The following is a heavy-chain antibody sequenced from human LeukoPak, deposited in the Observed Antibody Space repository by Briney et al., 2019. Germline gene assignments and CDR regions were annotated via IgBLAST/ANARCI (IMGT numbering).Heavy chain of an antibody. CDR2: NYYSGST. J-gene: IGHJ4*02. Sequence: SETLSLTCTVSGGSISSYYWSWIRQPPGKGLEWIGYNYYSGSTNYNPSLKSRVTISVDTSKNQFSLKLSSVTAADTAVYYCARHANDILTGYPTSVDYWGQGTLVTVSS. V-gene: IGHV4-59*08. D-gene: IGHD3-9*01. CDR1: GGSISSYY. CDR3: ARHANDILTGYPTSVDY.